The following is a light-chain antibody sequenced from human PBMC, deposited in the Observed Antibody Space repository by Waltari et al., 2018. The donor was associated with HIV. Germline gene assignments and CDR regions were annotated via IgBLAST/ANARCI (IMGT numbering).Light chain of an antibody. CDR1: KSVLYNSNSKNY. CDR2: WAS. J-gene: IGKJ1*01. Sequence: DIVLTQSPDSLAVPLGERATINCKASKSVLYNSNSKNYLSWYQQRPGQPPKLLIYWASTRESGVPDRFSGSASGTDFTLTISGLQAEDVAVYYCHQYYTTPWAFGQGTKVEIK. V-gene: IGKV4-1*01. CDR3: HQYYTTPWA.